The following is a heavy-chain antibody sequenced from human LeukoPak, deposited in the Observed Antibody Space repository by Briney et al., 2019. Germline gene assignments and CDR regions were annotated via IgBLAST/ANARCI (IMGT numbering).Heavy chain of an antibody. CDR3: AKDHRLYSVRGAPDAFDI. CDR1: GFTFSSYA. V-gene: IGHV3-23*01. J-gene: IGHJ3*02. D-gene: IGHD3-10*01. CDR2: ISGSGGST. Sequence: GGPLRLSCAASGFTFSSYAMSWVRQAPGKGLEWVSAISGSGGSTYYADSVKGRFTFSRDNSKNTLYLQMNSLRAEDTAVYYCAKDHRLYSVRGAPDAFDIWGQGTMVTVSS.